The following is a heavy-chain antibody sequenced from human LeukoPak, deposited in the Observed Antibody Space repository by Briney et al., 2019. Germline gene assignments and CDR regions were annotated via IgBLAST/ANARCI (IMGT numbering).Heavy chain of an antibody. Sequence: ASVKVSCKASGYTFTSYGISWVRQAPGQGLEWMGWISAYNSNTNYAQKLQGRVTMTTDTSTSTAYMELRSLRSDDTAVYYCARENKGVDSSGGLFDYWGQGTLVTVSS. CDR1: GYTFTSYG. V-gene: IGHV1-18*01. J-gene: IGHJ4*02. D-gene: IGHD3-22*01. CDR2: ISAYNSNT. CDR3: ARENKGVDSSGGLFDY.